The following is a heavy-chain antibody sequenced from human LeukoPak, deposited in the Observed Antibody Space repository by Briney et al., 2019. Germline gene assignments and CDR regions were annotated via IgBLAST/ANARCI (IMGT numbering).Heavy chain of an antibody. Sequence: GGSLRLSCAASGFTFSTYWMSWVRQAPGKGLEWVSVIYSGGSTYYTDSVKGRFTISRDNSKNTLYLQMNSLRAEDTAVYYCATETYTLAAAGLDYWGQGTLVTVSS. CDR1: GFTFSTYW. V-gene: IGHV3-66*02. D-gene: IGHD6-13*01. J-gene: IGHJ4*02. CDR2: IYSGGST. CDR3: ATETYTLAAAGLDY.